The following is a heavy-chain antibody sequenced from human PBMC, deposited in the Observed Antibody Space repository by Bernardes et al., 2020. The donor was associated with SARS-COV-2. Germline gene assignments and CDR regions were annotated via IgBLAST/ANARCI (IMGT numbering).Heavy chain of an antibody. J-gene: IGHJ6*02. CDR3: AKAGNGSGSSAYYYYYGMDV. CDR1: GFTFSSYA. D-gene: IGHD3-10*01. V-gene: IGHV3-23*01. CDR2: ISGSGGST. Sequence: GGSLRLSCAASGFTFSSYAMSWVRQAPGKGLEWVSAISGSGGSTYYADSVKGRFTISRDNSKNTLYLQMNSLRAEDTAVYYCAKAGNGSGSSAYYYYYGMDVWGQGTTVTVSS.